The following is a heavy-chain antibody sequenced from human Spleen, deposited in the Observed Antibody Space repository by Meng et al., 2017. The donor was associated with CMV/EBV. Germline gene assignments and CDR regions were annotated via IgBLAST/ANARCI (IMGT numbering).Heavy chain of an antibody. V-gene: IGHV3-74*01. CDR3: ARQYCGDTSCWGAFDM. J-gene: IGHJ3*02. Sequence: GGSLRLSCAASGFTFRDYAMIWVRQAPGKGLVWVSRVNRDGSSTIYADSVKGLFTISRDNAKNTLYLQMNSLRAEDTAVYYCARQYCGDTSCWGAFDMWGQGTMVTVSS. CDR2: VNRDGSST. D-gene: IGHD2-2*01. CDR1: GFTFRDYA.